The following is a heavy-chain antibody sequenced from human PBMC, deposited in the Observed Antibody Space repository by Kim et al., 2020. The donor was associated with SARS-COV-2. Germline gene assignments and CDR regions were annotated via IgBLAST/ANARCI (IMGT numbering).Heavy chain of an antibody. V-gene: IGHV3-48*02. Sequence: GGSLRLSCATSGFNFSAYDMNWVRQAPGKGLEWLSFITKRSDTIFYADSVRGRFTISRDNAKNSLYLQMNSLRDDDMAVYFCVRDRMGGAFDIWGQGTMVTVSS. D-gene: IGHD3-16*01. CDR2: ITKRSDTI. CDR1: GFNFSAYD. CDR3: VRDRMGGAFDI. J-gene: IGHJ3*02.